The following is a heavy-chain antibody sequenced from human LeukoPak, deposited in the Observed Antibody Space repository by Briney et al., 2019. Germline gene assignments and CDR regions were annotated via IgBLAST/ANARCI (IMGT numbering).Heavy chain of an antibody. CDR3: ARADYSSTWSHDYYYMDV. CDR2: IYNSGNT. V-gene: IGHV4-59*08. CDR1: GGSISGYF. D-gene: IGHD6-13*01. Sequence: SETLSLTCTVSGGSISGYFWSWIRQPPGKGLEWIGYIYNSGNTNYNPSLESRVTLLVDTSKNHFSLKLSSVTAADTAVYYCARADYSSTWSHDYYYMDVWGKGTTVTVSS. J-gene: IGHJ6*03.